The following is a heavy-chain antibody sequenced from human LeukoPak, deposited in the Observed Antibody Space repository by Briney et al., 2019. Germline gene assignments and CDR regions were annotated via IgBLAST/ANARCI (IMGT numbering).Heavy chain of an antibody. J-gene: IGHJ6*02. V-gene: IGHV1-46*01. Sequence: ASVKVSCKASGYTFTSYDINWVRQATGQGLEWMGIINPSGGSTSYAQKFQGRVTMTRDTSTSTVYMELSSLRSEDTAVYYCARGLTVTTYYYYGMDVWGQGTTVTVSS. CDR2: INPSGGST. CDR3: ARGLTVTTYYYYGMDV. D-gene: IGHD4-11*01. CDR1: GYTFTSYD.